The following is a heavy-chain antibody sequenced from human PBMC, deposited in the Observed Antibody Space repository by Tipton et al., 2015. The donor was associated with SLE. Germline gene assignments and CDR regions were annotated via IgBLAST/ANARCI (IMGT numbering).Heavy chain of an antibody. Sequence: TLSLTCAVSGGSISSNNWWSWVRQPPGKGLEWIGEIYHSGSTNYNPSLKSRVTISVDTSKNQFSLKLNSVTAADTAVYYCARGGYFDWLLLDYWGQGTLVTVSS. V-gene: IGHV4-4*02. CDR1: GGSISSNNW. CDR3: ARGGYFDWLLLDY. J-gene: IGHJ4*02. CDR2: IYHSGST. D-gene: IGHD3-9*01.